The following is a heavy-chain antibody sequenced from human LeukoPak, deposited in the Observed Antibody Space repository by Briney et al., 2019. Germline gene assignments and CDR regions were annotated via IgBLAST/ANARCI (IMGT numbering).Heavy chain of an antibody. D-gene: IGHD5-12*01. J-gene: IGHJ4*02. Sequence: SETLSLTCTVSGGSIRNYYWNWIRQPAGKGLEWIGRVYTSGSTNCNPSLSSRVTMSIDTSENQFSLKLNSVTAADTAVYYCARGGYSGYDRYYFDYWGQGTLVTVSS. CDR3: ARGGYSGYDRYYFDY. CDR1: GGSIRNYY. CDR2: VYTSGST. V-gene: IGHV4-4*07.